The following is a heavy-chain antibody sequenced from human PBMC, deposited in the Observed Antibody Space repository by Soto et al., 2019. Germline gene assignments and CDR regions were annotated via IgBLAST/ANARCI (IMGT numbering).Heavy chain of an antibody. Sequence: QVQLVQSGAEVKKPGASVKVSCKASGYIFTNYDINWVRQATGQGLEYLGWINPNSGNTGYVQKFQGRVTMTRNTSINTAYRELNSLRSEDTAVYYCARGIKYGDYSRLFDPWGQGTLVTVSS. CDR3: ARGIKYGDYSRLFDP. CDR1: GYIFTNYD. V-gene: IGHV1-8*01. D-gene: IGHD4-17*01. J-gene: IGHJ5*02. CDR2: INPNSGNT.